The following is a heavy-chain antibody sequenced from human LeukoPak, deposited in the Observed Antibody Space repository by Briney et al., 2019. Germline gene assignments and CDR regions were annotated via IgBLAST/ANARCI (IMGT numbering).Heavy chain of an antibody. V-gene: IGHV3-30-3*01. CDR1: GFTFSSYA. J-gene: IGHJ4*02. D-gene: IGHD3-22*01. CDR2: ISYDGSNK. CDR3: ARGTYYYDSSGYYEAGPRDY. Sequence: GRSLRLSCAASGFTFSSYAMHWVRQAPGKGLEWVAVISYDGSNKYYADSVKGRFTISRDNSKNTLYLQMNSLRAEDTAVYYCARGTYYYDSSGYYEAGPRDYWGQGTLVTVSS.